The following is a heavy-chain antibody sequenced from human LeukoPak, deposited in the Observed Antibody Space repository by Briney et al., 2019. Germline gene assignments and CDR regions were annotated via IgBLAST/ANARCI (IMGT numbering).Heavy chain of an antibody. J-gene: IGHJ5*02. CDR1: GGSISSGDYY. CDR3: ARSHKNWFDP. CDR2: IYYSGST. V-gene: IGHV4-30-4*08. Sequence: SQTLSLTXTVSGGSISSGDYYWSWIRQPPGKGLEWIGYIYYSGSTYYNPSLNSRVTISVDTSKNQFSLKLSSVTAADTAVYYCARSHKNWFDPWGQGTLVTVSS.